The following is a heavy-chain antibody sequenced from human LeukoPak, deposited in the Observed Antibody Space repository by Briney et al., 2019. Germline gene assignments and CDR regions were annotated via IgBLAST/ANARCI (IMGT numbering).Heavy chain of an antibody. V-gene: IGHV3-30*04. Sequence: GGFLRLSCAASGFTFSSYAMHWVRQAPGKGLEWVAVISYDGSNKYYADSVKGRFTISRDNSKNTLYLQMNSLRAEDTAVYYCASMWELLDYWGQGTLVTVSS. CDR3: ASMWELLDY. J-gene: IGHJ4*02. D-gene: IGHD1-26*01. CDR2: ISYDGSNK. CDR1: GFTFSSYA.